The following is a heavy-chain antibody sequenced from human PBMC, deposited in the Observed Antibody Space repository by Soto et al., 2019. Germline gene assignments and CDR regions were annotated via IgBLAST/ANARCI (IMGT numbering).Heavy chain of an antibody. Sequence: EVQLVESGGGLVQPGGSLRLSCAASGFTLSNYWMTWVRQAPGKGLEWVANIKQDGSDYNHVGSVQGRFTISRDNAKNSLYLEMNSLRVEDTAVYYCTRDTTWKLDSWGQGILVTVS. V-gene: IGHV3-7*03. D-gene: IGHD2-2*01. CDR3: TRDTTWKLDS. J-gene: IGHJ4*02. CDR1: GFTLSNYW. CDR2: IKQDGSDY.